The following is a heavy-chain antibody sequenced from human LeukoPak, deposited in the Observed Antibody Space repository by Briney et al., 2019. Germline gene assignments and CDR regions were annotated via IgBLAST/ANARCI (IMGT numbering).Heavy chain of an antibody. CDR1: GYSISSGYY. Sequence: SETLPLTCTVSGYSISSGYYWGWIRQPPGKGLEWIGSTHHSGSTYYNPSLKSRVTISVDTSKNQFSLKLSSVTAADTAVYYCARDLSHIAAAGNDYWGQGTLVTVSS. CDR2: THHSGST. J-gene: IGHJ4*02. CDR3: ARDLSHIAAAGNDY. D-gene: IGHD6-13*01. V-gene: IGHV4-38-2*02.